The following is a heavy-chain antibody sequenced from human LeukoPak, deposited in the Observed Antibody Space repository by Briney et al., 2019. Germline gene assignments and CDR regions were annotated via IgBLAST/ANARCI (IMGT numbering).Heavy chain of an antibody. CDR3: ARGIRDYGDYAYYFDY. V-gene: IGHV4-30-2*01. CDR1: GGSISSGGYS. J-gene: IGHJ4*02. D-gene: IGHD4-17*01. Sequence: PSETLSLTCAVSGGSISSGGYSWSWIRQPPGKGLEWIGYIYHSGSTYYNPSLKSRVTISVDRSKNQFSLKLRSVSAGDTAVYYCARGIRDYGDYAYYFDYWGQGTLVTVSS. CDR2: IYHSGST.